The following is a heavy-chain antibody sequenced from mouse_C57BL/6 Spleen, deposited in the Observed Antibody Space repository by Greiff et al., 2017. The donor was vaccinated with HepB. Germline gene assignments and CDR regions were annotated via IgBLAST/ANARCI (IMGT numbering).Heavy chain of an antibody. CDR1: GYTFTDYY. CDR3: ARSGYYYGSRWFAY. J-gene: IGHJ3*01. D-gene: IGHD1-1*01. CDR2: INPNNGGT. Sequence: EVQLQQSGPELVKPGASVKISCKASGYTFTDYYMNWVKQSHGKSLEWIGDINPNNGGTSYNQKFKGKATLTVDKSSSTAYMELRSLTSEDSAVYYCARSGYYYGSRWFAYWGQGTLVTVSA. V-gene: IGHV1-26*01.